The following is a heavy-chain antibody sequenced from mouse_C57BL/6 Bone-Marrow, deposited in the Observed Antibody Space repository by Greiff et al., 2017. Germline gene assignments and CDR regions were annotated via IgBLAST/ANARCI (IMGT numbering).Heavy chain of an antibody. Sequence: QVQLQQPGAELVKPGASVKLSCKASGYTFTSYWMHWVKQRPGQGLEWIGEIYPRSGNTYYNEKFKGKATLTADKSSSTAYMELRSLTSEDSAVYFCARYNFPYDYWGQGTTLTVSS. CDR3: ARYNFPYDY. D-gene: IGHD1-3*01. V-gene: IGHV1-64*01. CDR2: IYPRSGNT. CDR1: GYTFTSYW. J-gene: IGHJ2*01.